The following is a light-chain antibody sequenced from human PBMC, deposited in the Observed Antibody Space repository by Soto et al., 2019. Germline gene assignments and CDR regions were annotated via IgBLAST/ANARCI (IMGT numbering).Light chain of an antibody. CDR1: QSIRSY. V-gene: IGKV1-39*01. CDR2: AAS. CDR3: QQSYNTPFT. J-gene: IGKJ3*01. Sequence: DIQMTQSPSSLSASVGDRVTITCRASQSIRSYLNWYQQKPGKAPKLLIYAASSLQSGVPSRFSGSGSGTDFTVTISSLQPEDFATYYCQQSYNTPFTFGPGTKVDIK.